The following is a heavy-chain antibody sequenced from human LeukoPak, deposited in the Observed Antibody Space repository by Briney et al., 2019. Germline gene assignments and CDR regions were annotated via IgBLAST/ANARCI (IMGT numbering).Heavy chain of an antibody. V-gene: IGHV3-7*03. CDR3: ARDPNGDYVGAFEM. D-gene: IGHD4-17*01. CDR1: GFIVSGYW. Sequence: GGSLRLSCAVSGFIVSGYWMTWVRQAPGKGLEWVANIKQDGSEKNYVDSVKGRFTIARDNSKNTLFLQMNNMRAEDTAVYYCARDPNGDYVGAFEMWGPGTKVTVS. CDR2: IKQDGSEK. J-gene: IGHJ3*02.